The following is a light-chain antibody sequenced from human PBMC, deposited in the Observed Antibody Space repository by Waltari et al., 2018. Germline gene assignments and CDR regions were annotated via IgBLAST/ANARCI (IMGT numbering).Light chain of an antibody. CDR3: NSRDSSGNHFYV. CDR1: RLRSFY. Sequence: SSELTQDPAVSVALGQTVRITCQGDRLRSFYASWYQQKPGQAPVLVVYGKNNRPSGIPDRFSGSNSGNTASLTITGAQAEDEADYYCNSRDSSGNHFYVFGTGTKVSVL. V-gene: IGLV3-19*01. CDR2: GKN. J-gene: IGLJ1*01.